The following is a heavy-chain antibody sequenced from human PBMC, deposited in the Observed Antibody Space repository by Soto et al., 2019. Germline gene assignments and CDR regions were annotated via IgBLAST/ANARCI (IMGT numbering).Heavy chain of an antibody. J-gene: IGHJ4*02. V-gene: IGHV1-18*04. D-gene: IGHD3-10*01. Sequence: QVQLVQSGAEVKKPGASVKVSCKASGYNFMPYGVNWVRQAPGQGLEWMGWISPWKVNTNYAQSFQGRVTMTTDTSTSTAYMELRSLTSDDTAVYYFARDLDPSGSYYTDYWGPGTLVTVSS. CDR3: ARDLDPSGSYYTDY. CDR1: GYNFMPYG. CDR2: ISPWKVNT.